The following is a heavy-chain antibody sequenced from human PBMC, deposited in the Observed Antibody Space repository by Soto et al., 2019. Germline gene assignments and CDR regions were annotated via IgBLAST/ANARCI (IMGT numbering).Heavy chain of an antibody. CDR3: AATRLGY. V-gene: IGHV3-53*04. CDR1: GFTVSTNY. D-gene: IGHD5-12*01. Sequence: EVQLVESGGGLVQPGGSLNSSCAASGFTVSTNYMSWVRQAPGKGLEWVSVIYTGGTTYYADSVKGRFTISRHNSKNTLYFQMNSMRAEDTAVYYCAATRLGYWGQGTLVTVSS. J-gene: IGHJ4*02. CDR2: IYTGGTT.